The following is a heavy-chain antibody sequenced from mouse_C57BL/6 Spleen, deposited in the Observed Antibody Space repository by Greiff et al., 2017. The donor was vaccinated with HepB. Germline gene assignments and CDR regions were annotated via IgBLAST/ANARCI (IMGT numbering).Heavy chain of an antibody. D-gene: IGHD1-1*01. J-gene: IGHJ1*03. V-gene: IGHV1-54*01. CDR3: ARCGYYGSNRYFDV. CDR2: INPGSGGT. CDR1: GYAFTNYL. Sequence: QLQQSGAELVRPGTSVKVSCKASGYAFTNYLIEWVKQRPGQGLEWIGVINPGSGGTNYNEKFKGKATLTADKSSSTAYMQLSSLTSEDSAVYFCARCGYYGSNRYFDVWGTGTTVTVSS.